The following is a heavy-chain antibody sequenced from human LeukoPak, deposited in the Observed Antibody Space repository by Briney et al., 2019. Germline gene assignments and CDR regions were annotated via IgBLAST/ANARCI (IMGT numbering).Heavy chain of an antibody. D-gene: IGHD1-7*01. Sequence: GGSLRLSCAASGFTFSNAWMSWVRQVPGKGLEWVGQIVSKIDGGTTDYAAPVKGRFTISRDDSESMLYLQMNSLKIEDTAVYYCTTDEDWNYARKDVWGQGATVIVSS. CDR2: IVSKIDGGTT. V-gene: IGHV3-15*04. J-gene: IGHJ6*02. CDR1: GFTFSNAW. CDR3: TTDEDWNYARKDV.